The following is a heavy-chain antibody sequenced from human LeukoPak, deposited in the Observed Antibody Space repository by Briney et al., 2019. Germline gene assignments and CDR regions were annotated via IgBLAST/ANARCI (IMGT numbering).Heavy chain of an antibody. CDR2: ISYDGSNK. CDR1: GFTFSTYA. CDR3: ARNFRRGGFDY. V-gene: IGHV3-30-3*01. Sequence: GGSLRLSCAASGFTFSTYAIHWVRQAPGKGLEWVAVISYDGSNKYYADSVKGRFTISRDNSKNTLYLQMNSLRTENTAVYYCARNFRRGGFDYWGQGTLVTVSS. D-gene: IGHD3-10*01. J-gene: IGHJ4*02.